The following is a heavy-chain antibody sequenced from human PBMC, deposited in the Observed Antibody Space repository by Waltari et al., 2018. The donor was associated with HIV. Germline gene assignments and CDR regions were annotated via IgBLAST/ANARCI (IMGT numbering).Heavy chain of an antibody. CDR3: ARPGKRYCSGGSCGFDY. Sequence: QLQLQESGPGLVKPSETLSLTCTVSGGSISSSSYYWGWIRQPPGKGLEWIGSIYYSGSTYYNPSLKSRVTISVDTSKNQFSLKLSSVTAADTAVYYCARPGKRYCSGGSCGFDYWGQGTLVTVSS. J-gene: IGHJ4*02. D-gene: IGHD2-15*01. CDR2: IYYSGST. V-gene: IGHV4-39*01. CDR1: GGSISSSSYY.